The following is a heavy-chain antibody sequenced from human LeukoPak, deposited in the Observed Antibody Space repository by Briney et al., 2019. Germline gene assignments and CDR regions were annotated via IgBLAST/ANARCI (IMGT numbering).Heavy chain of an antibody. D-gene: IGHD6-6*01. Sequence: PSGTLSLTRAVSGGSISSSNWWSWVRQPPEKGLEWIGEIYHSGSTYSNPSLQSRVIISVDKSKNHFSLKLTSVTAADTAVYYCARTSAEYSNSWIDSWGQGTLVTVSS. V-gene: IGHV4-4*02. CDR1: GGSISSSNW. CDR3: ARTSAEYSNSWIDS. J-gene: IGHJ5*01. CDR2: IYHSGST.